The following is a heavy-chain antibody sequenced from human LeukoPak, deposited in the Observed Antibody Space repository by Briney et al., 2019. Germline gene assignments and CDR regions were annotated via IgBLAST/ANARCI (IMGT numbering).Heavy chain of an antibody. J-gene: IGHJ4*02. D-gene: IGHD7-27*01. CDR3: AGRAPTGVSLVV. Sequence: GGSLRLSCAASGFTFSTYTMNWVRQAPGKGLEWVSSISSSSSYIYYADSVKGRFTISRDNAKNSLYLQMNSLRAEDTAVYYCAGRAPTGVSLVVWGQGTLVTVSS. CDR2: ISSSSSYI. V-gene: IGHV3-21*01. CDR1: GFTFSTYT.